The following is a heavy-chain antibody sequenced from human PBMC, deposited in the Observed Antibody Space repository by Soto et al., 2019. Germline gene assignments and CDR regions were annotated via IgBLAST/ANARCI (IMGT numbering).Heavy chain of an antibody. Sequence: SLRLFCAASGFPFSNAWMSWVRQAPGKGLEWVGRIKSKTDGGTTDYAAPVKGRFTISRDDSKNTLYLQMNSLKTEDTAVYYCTTEGGPTGFDYWGQGTLVTVSS. V-gene: IGHV3-15*01. CDR3: TTEGGPTGFDY. CDR1: GFPFSNAW. D-gene: IGHD3-16*01. J-gene: IGHJ4*02. CDR2: IKSKTDGGTT.